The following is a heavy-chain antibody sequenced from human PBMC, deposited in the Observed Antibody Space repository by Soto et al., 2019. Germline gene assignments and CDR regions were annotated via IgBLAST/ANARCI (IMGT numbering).Heavy chain of an antibody. Sequence: EVQLVESGGDFVQPGGSLRLACVVTGFTLSEYEMNWVHQAPGNGLEWVSDIGRGGSPIYDADSVKGRFTISRDADKSALSLEMHSLRAEDTGVYYGLRAPGPMYYAMDAWGPGTAVTVS. V-gene: IGHV3-48*03. CDR3: LRAPGPMYYAMDA. CDR2: IGRGGSPI. D-gene: IGHD3-3*01. J-gene: IGHJ6*02. CDR1: GFTLSEYE.